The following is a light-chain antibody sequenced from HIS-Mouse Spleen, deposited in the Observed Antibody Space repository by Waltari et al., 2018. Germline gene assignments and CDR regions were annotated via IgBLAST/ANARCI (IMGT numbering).Light chain of an antibody. CDR2: DVS. CDR3: CSYAGSYNVV. J-gene: IGLJ2*01. CDR1: SSDVGGYNY. Sequence: QSALTQPRSVSGSPGQSVTISCTGTSSDVGGYNYVSWYQTHPGKAPKLMIYDVSKRPSGVPDRVSGSKSCNTASLTISGLQAEDEADYYCCSYAGSYNVVFGGGTKLTVL. V-gene: IGLV2-11*01.